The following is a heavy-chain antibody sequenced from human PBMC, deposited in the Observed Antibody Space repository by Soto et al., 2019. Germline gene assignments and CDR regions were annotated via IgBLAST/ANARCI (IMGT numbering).Heavy chain of an antibody. J-gene: IGHJ4*02. CDR2: ISKSSDTI. D-gene: IGHD3-22*01. CDR1: GFSFSNYN. Sequence: EVQLVESGGGLVQPGGSLRLTCAASGFSFSNYNMNWVRQAPGKGLEWVSYISKSSDTIYYADSVRGRFSISRDNGKNSLYLQMDSLRDEDTAVYYCARDAFDYDTTGYHCEYWGQGTLVTVSS. V-gene: IGHV3-48*02. CDR3: ARDAFDYDTTGYHCEY.